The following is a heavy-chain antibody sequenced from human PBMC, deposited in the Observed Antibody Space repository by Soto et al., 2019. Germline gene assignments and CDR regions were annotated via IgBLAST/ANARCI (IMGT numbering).Heavy chain of an antibody. CDR1: GGSFSGYY. CDR2: INHAGST. D-gene: IGHD6-19*01. J-gene: IGHJ4*02. V-gene: IGHV4-34*01. CDR3: ARDSSGLVNFDC. Sequence: ETLSLTCGVYGGSFSGYYWSWIRQPPGKGLEWIGEINHAGSTNYNPSLRSRVTIPVDTSRKQFSLKLSSVTAADTAVYYCARDSSGLVNFDCWGQGTLVTVSS.